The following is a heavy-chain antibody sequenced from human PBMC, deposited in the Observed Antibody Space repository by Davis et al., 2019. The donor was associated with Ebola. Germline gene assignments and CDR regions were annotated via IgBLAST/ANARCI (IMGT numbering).Heavy chain of an antibody. CDR3: ARGRGYSGYDGYYYYGMDV. J-gene: IGHJ6*04. Sequence: GESLKISCAASGFTFSSYSMNWVRQAPGKGLEWVSSISSSSSYIYYTDSVKGRFTISRDNAKNSLYLQMNSLRAEDTAVYCCARGRGYSGYDGYYYYGMDVWGKGTTVTVSS. V-gene: IGHV3-21*01. D-gene: IGHD5-12*01. CDR2: ISSSSSYI. CDR1: GFTFSSYS.